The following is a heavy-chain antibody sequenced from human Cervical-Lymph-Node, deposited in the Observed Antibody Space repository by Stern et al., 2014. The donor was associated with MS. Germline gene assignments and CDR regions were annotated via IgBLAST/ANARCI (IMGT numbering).Heavy chain of an antibody. D-gene: IGHD5-18*01. J-gene: IGHJ2*01. V-gene: IGHV5-51*01. CDR3: ARHTAGDWYFDL. Sequence: EVQLVESGAEVKKPGESLRISCKGFGFNFFTYWIGWVRQMPGKGLEWMGAMYPDASDTRYSPSFQGQVTISADKSINTAYLQWSSLKASDTAIYYCARHTAGDWYFDLWGRGTLVTVSS. CDR2: MYPDASDT. CDR1: GFNFFTYW.